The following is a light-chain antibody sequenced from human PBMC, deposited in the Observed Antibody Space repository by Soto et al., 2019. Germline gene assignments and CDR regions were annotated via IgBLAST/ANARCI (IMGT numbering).Light chain of an antibody. CDR1: SSDVGGYNY. V-gene: IGLV2-11*01. CDR2: GVS. J-gene: IGLJ3*02. CDR3: CSYAGSYTWV. Sequence: QSALTQPRSVSGSPGQSVTISCTGTSSDVGGYNYVSWYQQHPGKAPKLMIYGVSKWPSGVPDRFSGSKSGNTASLTISGLQAEDEADHYCCSYAGSYTWVFGGGTKLTVL.